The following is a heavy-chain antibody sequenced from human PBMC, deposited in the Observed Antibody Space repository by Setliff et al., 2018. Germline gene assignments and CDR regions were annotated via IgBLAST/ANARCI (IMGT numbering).Heavy chain of an antibody. V-gene: IGHV1-3*01. CDR1: GYTFPDYA. CDR2: INHGNGNT. CDR3: ARDKGYDSSGYYFYYYYYMDV. D-gene: IGHD3-22*01. J-gene: IGHJ6*03. Sequence: VKVSCKASGYTFPDYAMHWVRQAPGQRLEWMGWINHGNGNTKYSQKFQGRVTITRDTSASTAYMELSSLRSEDTAVYYCARDKGYDSSGYYFYYYYYMDVWGKGTTVTVSS.